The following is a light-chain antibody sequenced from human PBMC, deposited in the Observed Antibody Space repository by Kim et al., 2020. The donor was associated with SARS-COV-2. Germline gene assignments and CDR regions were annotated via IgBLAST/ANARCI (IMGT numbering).Light chain of an antibody. Sequence: SYELTQPPSVSVSPGQTASITCSGDKLGDKYACWYQQKPGQSPVLVIYQDTKRPSGIPERFSGSNSGNTATLTISGTQAMDEADYYCQAWDSSTWVFGGGSQQTVL. J-gene: IGLJ3*02. CDR2: QDT. V-gene: IGLV3-1*01. CDR1: KLGDKY. CDR3: QAWDSSTWV.